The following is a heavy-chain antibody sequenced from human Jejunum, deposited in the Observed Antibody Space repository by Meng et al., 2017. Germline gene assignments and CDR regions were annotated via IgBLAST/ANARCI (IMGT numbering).Heavy chain of an antibody. Sequence: QVQLVQSGAEVKKPGASGKVSCKASGYTFTNYCMHWVRQAPGQRLEWMGWINAGNGNTKYSQKFQGRVTITRDTSASTAYMELSSLRSEDTAVYYCAREGIAVAGPDYWGQGTLVTVSS. CDR3: AREGIAVAGPDY. D-gene: IGHD6-19*01. J-gene: IGHJ4*02. V-gene: IGHV1-3*01. CDR1: GYTFTNYC. CDR2: INAGNGNT.